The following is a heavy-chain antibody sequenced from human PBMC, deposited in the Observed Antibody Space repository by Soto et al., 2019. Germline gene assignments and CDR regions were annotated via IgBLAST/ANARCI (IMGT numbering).Heavy chain of an antibody. J-gene: IGHJ4*02. CDR1: GFTFSSYA. CDR2: ISGSGGST. CDR3: AKGGRRVGSGSYNLFSY. V-gene: IGHV3-23*01. D-gene: IGHD3-10*01. Sequence: GGSLRLSCAASGFTFSSYAMSWVRQAPGKGLEWVSAISGSGGSTYYADSVKGRFTISRDNSKNTLYLQMNSLRAEDTAVYYCAKGGRRVGSGSYNLFSYWGQGTLVTVSS.